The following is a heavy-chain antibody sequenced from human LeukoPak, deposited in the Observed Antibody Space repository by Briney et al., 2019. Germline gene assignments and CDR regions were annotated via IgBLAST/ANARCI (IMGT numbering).Heavy chain of an antibody. CDR3: ARDESDYYDSSEWDAFDI. J-gene: IGHJ3*02. CDR2: IYTSGST. V-gene: IGHV4-4*07. CDR1: GGSISSYY. Sequence: SETLSLTCTVSGGSISSYYWSWVRQPAGKGLEWIGRIYTSGSTNYNPSLKSRVTISVDTSKNQFSLKLSSVTAADTAVYYCARDESDYYDSSEWDAFDIWGQGTMVTVSS. D-gene: IGHD3-22*01.